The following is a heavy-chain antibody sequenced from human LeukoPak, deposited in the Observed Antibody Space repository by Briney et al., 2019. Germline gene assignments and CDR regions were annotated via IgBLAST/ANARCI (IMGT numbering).Heavy chain of an antibody. D-gene: IGHD3-22*01. CDR1: GFTFDDYA. CDR3: VKDPSRYYYDSSGYLDY. V-gene: IGHV3-9*01. CDR2: ISWNSGSI. J-gene: IGHJ4*02. Sequence: GGSLRLSCAASGFTFDDYAMHWVRQAPGKGLEWVSGISWNSGSIGYADSVKGRFTISRDNAKNSLYLQMNSLRAEDTALYYCVKDPSRYYYDSSGYLDYWGQGTLVTVSS.